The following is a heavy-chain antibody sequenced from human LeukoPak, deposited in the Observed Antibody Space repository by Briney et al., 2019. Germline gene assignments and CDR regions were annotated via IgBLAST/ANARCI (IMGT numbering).Heavy chain of an antibody. J-gene: IGHJ5*02. CDR2: INHSGST. CDR1: GGSFSGYY. Sequence: SETLSPTCAVYGGSFSGYYWSWIRQPPGKGLEWIGEINHSGSTNYNPSLKSRVIISVDTSKNQFSLKLSSVTAADTAVYYCARGKEDIVVVVAATRTTREFDPWGQGTLVTVSS. D-gene: IGHD2-15*01. V-gene: IGHV4-34*01. CDR3: ARGKEDIVVVVAATRTTREFDP.